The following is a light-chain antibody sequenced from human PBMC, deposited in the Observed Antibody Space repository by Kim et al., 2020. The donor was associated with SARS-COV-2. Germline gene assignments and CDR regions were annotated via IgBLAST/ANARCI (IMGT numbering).Light chain of an antibody. CDR3: QSYDSSLSGYV. V-gene: IGLV1-40*01. J-gene: IGLJ1*01. Sequence: ATISGTGSSSNIGAVYDVHWYQQLPGTAPKLLIYGNSNRPSGVPDRFSGSKSGTSASLAITGLQAEDEADYYCQSYDSSLSGYVFGTGTKVTVL. CDR2: GNS. CDR1: SSNIGAVYD.